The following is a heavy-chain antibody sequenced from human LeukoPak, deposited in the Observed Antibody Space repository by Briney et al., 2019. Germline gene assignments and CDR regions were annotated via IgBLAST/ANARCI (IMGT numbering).Heavy chain of an antibody. D-gene: IGHD1-26*01. CDR2: MNPNSGNT. CDR1: GYTFTGYY. Sequence: ASVKVSCKASGYTFTGYYMHWVRQAPGQGLEWMGWMNPNSGNTGYAQKFQGRVTMTRNTSISTAYMELSSLRSEDTAVYYCAREDSFATDYWGQGTLVTVSS. J-gene: IGHJ4*02. V-gene: IGHV1-8*02. CDR3: AREDSFATDY.